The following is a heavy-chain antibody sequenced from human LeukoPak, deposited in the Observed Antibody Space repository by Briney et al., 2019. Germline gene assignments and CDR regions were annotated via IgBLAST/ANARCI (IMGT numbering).Heavy chain of an antibody. D-gene: IGHD4-17*01. Sequence: QAGGSLRLSCAASGFTFSSYAMSWVRQAPGKGLEWVSAISGSGGSTYYADSVKGRFTISRDNSKNTLYPHMDSLRAEDTPVYYCAKERLGGNYGDYAVDYWGQGTMVTVSS. CDR3: AKERLGGNYGDYAVDY. CDR1: GFTFSSYA. CDR2: ISGSGGST. V-gene: IGHV3-23*01. J-gene: IGHJ4*02.